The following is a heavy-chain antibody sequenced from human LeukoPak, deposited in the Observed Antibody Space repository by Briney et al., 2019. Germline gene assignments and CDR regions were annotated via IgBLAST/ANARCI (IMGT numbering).Heavy chain of an antibody. V-gene: IGHV4-4*02. J-gene: IGHJ1*01. CDR3: ATREWGSRVGQ. CDR2: VYRSGST. CDR1: GVSISSTNW. D-gene: IGHD1-26*01. Sequence: SGTLSLTCAVSGVSISSTNWWYWVRQTPEKGLEWIGEVYRSGSTNYNPSLKSRVTISVDTSKSQLSLKLTSVTAVDTAVYYCATREWGSRVGQWGQGTLVTVSS.